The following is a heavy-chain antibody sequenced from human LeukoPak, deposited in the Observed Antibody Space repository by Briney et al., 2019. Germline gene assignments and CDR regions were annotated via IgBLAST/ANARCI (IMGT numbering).Heavy chain of an antibody. V-gene: IGHV3-21*01. D-gene: IGHD6-13*01. CDR1: GFTFSSYS. CDR2: ISSSSSYI. Sequence: PGGSLRLSCAASGFTFSSYSMNWVRQAPGKGLEWVSSISSSSSYIYYADSVKGRFTISRDNAKNSLYLQMNSLRAEDTAVYYCARGLYSSSWQTNDAFDIWGQGTMVTVSS. CDR3: ARGLYSSSWQTNDAFDI. J-gene: IGHJ3*02.